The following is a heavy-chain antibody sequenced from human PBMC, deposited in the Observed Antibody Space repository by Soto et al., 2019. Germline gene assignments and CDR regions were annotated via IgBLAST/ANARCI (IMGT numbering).Heavy chain of an antibody. CDR2: INPKSGGT. Sequence: ASVKVSCKASGYSFTDYHIHWARQAPGQGLEWLGRINPKSGGTSTAQKFQGWVTMTRDRSISTVYMELTRLRSDDTAVYFCARGHSTDCSNGVCSFFYNHEMDVWGQGTTVTVSS. D-gene: IGHD2-8*01. J-gene: IGHJ6*02. CDR1: GYSFTDYH. CDR3: ARGHSTDCSNGVCSFFYNHEMDV. V-gene: IGHV1-2*04.